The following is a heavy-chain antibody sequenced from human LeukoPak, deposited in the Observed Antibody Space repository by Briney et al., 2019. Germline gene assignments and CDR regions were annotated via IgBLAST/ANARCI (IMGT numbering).Heavy chain of an antibody. CDR1: GFNFSSNS. J-gene: IGHJ6*03. V-gene: IGHV3-21*01. D-gene: IGHD5-24*01. Sequence: GGSLRLSCAASGFNFSSNSMHWVRQAPGKGLEWVSSISSTSNYIYYADSVKGRFTMSRDNTKISLHLQMNSLRAEDTAVYYCARATIRVNGDGNNYYSYLDVWGKGTTVTVSS. CDR2: ISSTSNYI. CDR3: ARATIRVNGDGNNYYSYLDV.